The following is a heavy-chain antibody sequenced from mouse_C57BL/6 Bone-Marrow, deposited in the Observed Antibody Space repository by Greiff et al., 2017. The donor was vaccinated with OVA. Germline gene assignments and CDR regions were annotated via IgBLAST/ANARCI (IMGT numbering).Heavy chain of an antibody. V-gene: IGHV5-4*01. CDR1: GFTFSSYA. CDR2: ISDGGSYT. J-gene: IGHJ1*03. CDR3: ARDEAV. Sequence: EVKVVESGGGLVKPGVSLKLSCAASGFTFSSYAMSWVRQTPEKRLEWVATISDGGSYTYYPANVKGRFTISRDTAKNKLYLQIVHLMSEDTAMYYCARDEAVWGTGTTVTVSS.